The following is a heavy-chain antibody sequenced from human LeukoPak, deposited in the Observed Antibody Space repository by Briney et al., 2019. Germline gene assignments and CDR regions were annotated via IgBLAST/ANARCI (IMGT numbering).Heavy chain of an antibody. CDR3: ARRAGAYSHPYDY. J-gene: IGHJ4*02. CDR1: EFTFSSYG. Sequence: GGSLRLSCAASEFTFSSYGMHWVRQAPGKGLEWVSFIYSDNTHYSDSVKGRFTISRDNSKNTLYLQMNSLRAEDTAVYYCARRAGAYSHPYDYWGQGTLVTVSS. V-gene: IGHV3-NL1*01. D-gene: IGHD4/OR15-4a*01. CDR2: IYSDNT.